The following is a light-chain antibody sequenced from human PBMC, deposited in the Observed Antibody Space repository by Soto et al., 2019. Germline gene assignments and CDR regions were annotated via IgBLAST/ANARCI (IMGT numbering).Light chain of an antibody. CDR2: KAS. Sequence: DIQMTQSPSTLSASVGDRVTITCRASQSISSWLAWYQQKPGKASKLLIYKASSLESGVPSRFSGSGSGKEFTLTISSLQPDDFASYYCQQYNSYLFTFGPGTKVDIK. CDR3: QQYNSYLFT. V-gene: IGKV1-5*03. J-gene: IGKJ3*01. CDR1: QSISSW.